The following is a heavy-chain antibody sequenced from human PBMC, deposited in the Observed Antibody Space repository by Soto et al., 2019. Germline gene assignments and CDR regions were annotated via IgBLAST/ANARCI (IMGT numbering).Heavy chain of an antibody. V-gene: IGHV3-33*08. D-gene: IGHD2-8*01. Sequence: PGGSLRLSCAASGFTFSSYGMHWVRQAPGKGLEWVAVIWYDGSNKYYADSVKGRFTISRDNSKNTLYLQMNSLRAEDTAVYYCARSPTYCTNGVCYTVYFDYWGQGTLVTVSS. CDR1: GFTFSSYG. J-gene: IGHJ4*02. CDR3: ARSPTYCTNGVCYTVYFDY. CDR2: IWYDGSNK.